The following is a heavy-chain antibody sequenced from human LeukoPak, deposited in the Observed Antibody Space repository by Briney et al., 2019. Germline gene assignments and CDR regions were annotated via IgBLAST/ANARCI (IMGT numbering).Heavy chain of an antibody. V-gene: IGHV3-30*04. Sequence: GGSLRLSCAASGFTFSNYALHWVRQSPGEGLEWVALTSYDGSKNYYGDSVKGRFTISRDNSKNTLYLQMNSLRAEDTAVYYCARVDSSGWNAYFYYLDVWGKGTTVTVSS. D-gene: IGHD6-19*01. CDR3: ARVDSSGWNAYFYYLDV. CDR1: GFTFSNYA. J-gene: IGHJ6*03. CDR2: TSYDGSKN.